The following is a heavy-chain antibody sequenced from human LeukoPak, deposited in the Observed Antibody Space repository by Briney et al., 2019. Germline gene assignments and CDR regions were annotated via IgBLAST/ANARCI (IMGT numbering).Heavy chain of an antibody. CDR2: IYYSGNT. V-gene: IGHV4-39*01. J-gene: IGHJ4*02. CDR1: GGSISSSTYY. Sequence: SETLSLTCTVSGGSISSSTYYWGWIRQPPGKGLEWIGSIYYSGNTYYNPSLKSRVTISVDTSKNQFSLKLSSVTAADMAVYYCARLVYYDSSGYILDWGQGTLVTVSS. D-gene: IGHD3-22*01. CDR3: ARLVYYDSSGYILD.